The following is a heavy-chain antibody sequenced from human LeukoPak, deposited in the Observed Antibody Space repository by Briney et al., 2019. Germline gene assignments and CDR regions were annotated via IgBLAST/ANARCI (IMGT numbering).Heavy chain of an antibody. CDR1: GYTFTSYG. V-gene: IGHV1-18*01. CDR3: ARKVSSGWYVAFAFDY. Sequence: ASVKVSCKASGYTFTSYGISWVRQAPGQGLEWMGWISAYNGNTNYAQKLQGRVTITTDTSTSTAYMELRSLISDDTAVYYCARKVSSGWYVAFAFDYWGQGTLVTVSS. D-gene: IGHD6-19*01. CDR2: ISAYNGNT. J-gene: IGHJ4*02.